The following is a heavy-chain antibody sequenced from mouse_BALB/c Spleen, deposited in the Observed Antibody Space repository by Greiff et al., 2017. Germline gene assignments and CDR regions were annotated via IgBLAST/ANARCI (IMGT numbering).Heavy chain of an antibody. Sequence: EVKLVESGGGLVQPGGSLKLSCAASGFTFSSYTMSWVRQTPEKRLEWVAYISNGGGSTYYPDTVKGRFTISRDNAKNTLYLQMSSLKSEDTAMYYCARRGTGWYFDVWGAGTTVTVSS. CDR3: ARRGTGWYFDV. CDR1: GFTFSSYT. CDR2: ISNGGGST. J-gene: IGHJ1*01. V-gene: IGHV5-12-2*01. D-gene: IGHD3-3*01.